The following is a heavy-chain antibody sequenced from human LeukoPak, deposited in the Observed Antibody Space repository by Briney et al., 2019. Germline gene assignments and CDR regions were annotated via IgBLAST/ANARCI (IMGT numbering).Heavy chain of an antibody. CDR1: GGSIITNTW. J-gene: IGHJ6*04. V-gene: IGHV4-4*02. CDR2: IYHGGST. Sequence: SGTLSLTCTVPGGSIITNTWWAWVRQPPGKGLEWIGEIYHGGSTNYRPSLKSRVTISVDKSKNQVSLNLTSVTAADTAVYFCAREIYGSGTYYYYNYGMDVWGKGTTVTVSA. D-gene: IGHD3-10*01. CDR3: AREIYGSGTYYYYNYGMDV.